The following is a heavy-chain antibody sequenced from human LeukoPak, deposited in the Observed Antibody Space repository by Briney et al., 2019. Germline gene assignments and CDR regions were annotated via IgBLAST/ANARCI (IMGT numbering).Heavy chain of an antibody. V-gene: IGHV3-9*01. CDR3: AKDLIRDTGMFIPGH. D-gene: IGHD3-16*01. Sequence: GGSLRLSCGASGFTFDDYAMHWVRQAPGKGLEWVSGISWNSGSIAYADSVKGRFTISGDNAENSLYLQMNSLRVEDSALYYCAKDLIRDTGMFIPGHWGQGTQVTVSS. J-gene: IGHJ4*02. CDR1: GFTFDDYA. CDR2: ISWNSGSI.